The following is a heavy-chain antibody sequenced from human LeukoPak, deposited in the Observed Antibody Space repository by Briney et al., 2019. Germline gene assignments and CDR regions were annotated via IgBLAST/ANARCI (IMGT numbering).Heavy chain of an antibody. CDR1: GFTFSAYS. D-gene: IGHD2-15*01. V-gene: IGHV3-21*01. CDR2: ISSSSSYI. CDR3: ARVTGRYCSGGSRPFDY. J-gene: IGHJ4*02. Sequence: GGSLRLSCAASGFTFSAYSLNWVRQAPGKGLEWVSSISSSSSYIYYADSVQGRFTISRDNAKNSLYLQMNSLRAEDTAVYYCARVTGRYCSGGSRPFDYWGQGTLVTVSS.